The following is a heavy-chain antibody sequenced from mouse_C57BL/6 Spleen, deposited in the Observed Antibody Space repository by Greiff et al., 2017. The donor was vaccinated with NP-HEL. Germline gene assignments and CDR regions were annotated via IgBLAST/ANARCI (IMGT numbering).Heavy chain of an antibody. CDR1: GFSLTSYG. D-gene: IGHD1-1*01. CDR2: IWSDGST. J-gene: IGHJ4*01. Sequence: VQLKQSGPGLVAPSQSLSITCTVSGFSLTSYGVHWVRQPPGKGLEWLVVIWSDGSTTYNSALKSRLSISKDNSKSQVFLKMNSLQTDDTAMYYCARHGTTVVAMDYWGQGTSVTVSS. V-gene: IGHV2-6-1*01. CDR3: ARHGTTVVAMDY.